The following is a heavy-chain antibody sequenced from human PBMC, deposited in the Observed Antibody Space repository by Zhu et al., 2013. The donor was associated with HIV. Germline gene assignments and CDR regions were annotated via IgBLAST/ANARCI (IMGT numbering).Heavy chain of an antibody. Sequence: QVRLVQSGAEVKKPGSSVKVSCKASGSSFKTYGLNWIRQAPGQGLQWMGGIIPIFGTTHYAQPFEDRVTITADDLSNTAYMNLRGLRSDDTAVYYCARDGEEYNMDNWFDFWGQGNPGHRLL. D-gene: IGHD3-10*01. CDR1: GSSFKTYG. V-gene: IGHV1-69*01. J-gene: IGHJ5*01. CDR3: ARDGEEYNMDNWFDF. CDR2: IIPIFGTT.